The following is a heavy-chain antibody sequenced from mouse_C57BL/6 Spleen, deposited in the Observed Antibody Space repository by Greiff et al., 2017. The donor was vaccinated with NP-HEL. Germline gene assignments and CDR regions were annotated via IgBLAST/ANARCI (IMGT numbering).Heavy chain of an antibody. V-gene: IGHV5-9-1*02. D-gene: IGHD2-5*01. CDR1: GFTFSSYA. Sequence: EVKLMESGEGLVKPGGSLKLSCAASGFTFSSYAMSWVRQTPEKRLEWVAYISSGGDYIYYADTVKGRFTISRDNARNTLYLQMSSLKSEDTAMYYCTRCYSKTWFAYWGQGTLVTVSA. J-gene: IGHJ3*01. CDR3: TRCYSKTWFAY. CDR2: ISSGGDYI.